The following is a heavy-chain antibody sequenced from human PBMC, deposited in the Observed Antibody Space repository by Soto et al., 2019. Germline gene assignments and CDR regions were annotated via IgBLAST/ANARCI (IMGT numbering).Heavy chain of an antibody. CDR1: GFTFSSYS. Sequence: GGSLRLSCAASGFTFSSYSMNWVRQAPGKGLEWVSSISSSSSYIYYADSVKGRFTISRDNAKNSLYLQMNSLRAEDTAVYYCVSANGWYDAFDIWGQGTMVTVSS. J-gene: IGHJ3*02. CDR3: VSANGWYDAFDI. D-gene: IGHD6-19*01. CDR2: ISSSSSYI. V-gene: IGHV3-21*01.